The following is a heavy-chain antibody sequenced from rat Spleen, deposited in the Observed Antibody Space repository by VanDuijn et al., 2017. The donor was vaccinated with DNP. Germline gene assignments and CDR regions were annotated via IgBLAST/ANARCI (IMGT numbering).Heavy chain of an antibody. CDR2: INKDSSTM. CDR3: ARLVCHGCFSY. V-gene: IGHV4-2*01. CDR1: GFNLTDYW. J-gene: IGHJ3*01. Sequence: EVKLVESGGGLVQPGRSLKLSCAASGFNLTDYWLGWVRQAQGKGLEWIGEINKDSSTMNYTTSLKYKFTISRDKAQNTLYLQMSKLGSEDTAICYCARLVCHGCFSYWGQGPLVTVSS. D-gene: IGHD1-6*01.